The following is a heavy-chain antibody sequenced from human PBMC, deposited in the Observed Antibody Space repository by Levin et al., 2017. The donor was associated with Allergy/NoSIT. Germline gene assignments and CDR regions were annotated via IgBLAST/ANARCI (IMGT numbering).Heavy chain of an antibody. V-gene: IGHV3-30-3*01. CDR3: ARDLPDSIAVAGYYFDY. CDR2: ISYDGSNK. CDR1: GFTFSSYA. D-gene: IGHD6-19*01. Sequence: GGSLRLSCAASGFTFSSYAMHWVRQAPGKGLEWVAVISYDGSNKYYADSVKGRFTISRDNSKNTLYLQMNSLRAEDTAVYYCARDLPDSIAVAGYYFDYWGQGTLVTVSS. J-gene: IGHJ4*02.